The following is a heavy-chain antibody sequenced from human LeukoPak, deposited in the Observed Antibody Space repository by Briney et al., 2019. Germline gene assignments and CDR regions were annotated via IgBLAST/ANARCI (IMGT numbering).Heavy chain of an antibody. CDR3: ARGLSGYDDY. D-gene: IGHD5-12*01. CDR1: SYTFTSYG. CDR2: TSAYNGNT. V-gene: IGHV1-18*01. J-gene: IGHJ4*02. Sequence: GASVKVSCKASSYTFTSYGISWVRQAPGQGLEWMGWTSAYNGNTNYAQKFQGRVTMTRDTSTSTVYMELSSLRSEDTAVYYCARGLSGYDDYWGQGTLVTVSS.